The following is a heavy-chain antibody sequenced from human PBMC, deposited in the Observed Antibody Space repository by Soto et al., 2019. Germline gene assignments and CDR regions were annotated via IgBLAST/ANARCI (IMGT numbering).Heavy chain of an antibody. CDR2: IYYSGST. Sequence: SETLSLTCTVSGGSISSYYWSWIRQPPGKGLEWIGYIYYSGSTNYNPSLKSRVTISVDTSKNQFSLKLSSVTAADTAVYYCARVWYRDSHWFDPWGQGTLVTVSS. V-gene: IGHV4-59*08. CDR1: GGSISSYY. CDR3: ARVWYRDSHWFDP. D-gene: IGHD1-26*01. J-gene: IGHJ5*02.